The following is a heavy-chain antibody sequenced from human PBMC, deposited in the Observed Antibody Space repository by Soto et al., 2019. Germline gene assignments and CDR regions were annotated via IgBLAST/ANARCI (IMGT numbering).Heavy chain of an antibody. CDR2: VYYSGST. V-gene: IGHV4-59*08. CDR3: ERHGIVAVAGFFDY. Sequence: SETLSLTCNVSGGSINNYYWSWMRQPPGKGLEWIGYVYYSGSTYYNPSLRSRVTISVDTSKNQFSLKLSSVTAADTAVYYCERHGIVAVAGFFDYWGQGTLVTVSS. J-gene: IGHJ4*02. CDR1: GGSINNYY. D-gene: IGHD6-19*01.